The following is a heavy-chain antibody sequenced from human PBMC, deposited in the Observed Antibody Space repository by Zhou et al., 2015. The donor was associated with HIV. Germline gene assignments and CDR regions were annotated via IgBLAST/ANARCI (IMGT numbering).Heavy chain of an antibody. J-gene: IGHJ6*02. Sequence: QVQLVQSGAEVKQPGSSVKVSCKASGGSFTSEGLSWVRQAPGQGLQWLGGIIPIFGEPDYAQNFQGRLTITADEATTTAHMELRSLRSEDTAVYYCARGPIMITFGAESRETSPDYYGMDVWGQGP. CDR2: IIPIFGEP. D-gene: IGHD3-16*01. V-gene: IGHV1-69*12. CDR3: ARGPIMITFGAESRETSPDYYGMDV. CDR1: GGSFTSEG.